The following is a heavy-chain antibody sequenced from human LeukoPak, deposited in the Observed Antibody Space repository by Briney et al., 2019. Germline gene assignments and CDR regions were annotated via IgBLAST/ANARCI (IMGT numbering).Heavy chain of an antibody. CDR2: INPNSGGT. Sequence: ASVKLSCKASGYTFTGYYMHWVRQAPGQGLEWMGRINPNSGGTNYAQKFQGRVTMTADTSISTVYSELSRLKSDDTAVYYCARAPVDNWNYDFWGQGTLVTVSS. CDR3: ARAPVDNWNYDF. V-gene: IGHV1-2*06. J-gene: IGHJ4*02. CDR1: GYTFTGYY. D-gene: IGHD1-7*01.